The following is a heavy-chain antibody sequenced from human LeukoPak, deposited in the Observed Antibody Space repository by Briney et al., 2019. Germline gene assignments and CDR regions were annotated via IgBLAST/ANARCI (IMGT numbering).Heavy chain of an antibody. V-gene: IGHV1-18*04. CDR3: ARLGPCSSTSCYYYFDY. J-gene: IGHJ4*02. Sequence: GASVKVSCKASGYTFTGYYMHWVRQAPGQGLEWMGWISAYNGNTNYAQKLQGRATMTTDTSTSTAYMELRSLRSDDTAVYYCARLGPCSSTSCYYYFDYWGQGTLVTVSS. CDR1: GYTFTGYY. D-gene: IGHD2-2*01. CDR2: ISAYNGNT.